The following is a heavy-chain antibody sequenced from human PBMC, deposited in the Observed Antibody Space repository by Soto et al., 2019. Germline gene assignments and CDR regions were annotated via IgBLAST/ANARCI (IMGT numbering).Heavy chain of an antibody. CDR1: GFTFSSYS. Sequence: PGGSLRLSCAASGFTFSSYSMNWVRQAPGKGLEWVSSISSSSSYIYYADSVKGRFTISRDNAKNSLYLQMNSLRAEDTAVYYCARDTSTTRRKTTTFDYWGQGTLVTVSS. D-gene: IGHD4-17*01. CDR3: ARDTSTTRRKTTTFDY. J-gene: IGHJ4*02. CDR2: ISSSSSYI. V-gene: IGHV3-21*01.